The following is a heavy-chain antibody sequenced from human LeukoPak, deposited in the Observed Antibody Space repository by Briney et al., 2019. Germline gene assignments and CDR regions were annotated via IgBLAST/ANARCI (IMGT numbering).Heavy chain of an antibody. J-gene: IGHJ5*02. D-gene: IGHD5-18*01. CDR2: INPNSGGT. CDR3: ARGSGYSYDNGWFDP. V-gene: IGHV1-2*04. Sequence: ASVKVSCKASGYTFTGYYMHWVRQAPGQGLEWMGWINPNSGGTNYAQTFQGWVTMTRDTSISTAYMELSRLRSDDTAVYYCARGSGYSYDNGWFDPWGQGTLVTVSS. CDR1: GYTFTGYY.